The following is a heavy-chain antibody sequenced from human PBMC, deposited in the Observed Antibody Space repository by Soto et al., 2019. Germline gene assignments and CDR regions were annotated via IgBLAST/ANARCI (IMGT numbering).Heavy chain of an antibody. Sequence: PSETLSLTCTVSGGSISSYYWSWIRQPPGKGLEWIGYIYYSGSTNYNPSLKSRVTISVDTSKNQFSLKLSSVTAADTAVYYCARWGFGELGMDVWGQGTTVTVSS. CDR1: GGSISSYY. CDR3: ARWGFGELGMDV. V-gene: IGHV4-59*01. J-gene: IGHJ6*02. D-gene: IGHD3-10*01. CDR2: IYYSGST.